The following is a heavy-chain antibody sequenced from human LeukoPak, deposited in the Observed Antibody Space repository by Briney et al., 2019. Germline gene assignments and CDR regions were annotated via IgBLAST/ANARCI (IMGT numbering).Heavy chain of an antibody. CDR1: GYSFTSHA. CDR3: ASTSKWNDDGGVCFDY. J-gene: IGHJ4*02. D-gene: IGHD1-20*01. CDR2: MNTNTGNP. Sequence: ASVKVSCKASGYSFTSHAINWVRQAPGQGLEWMGWMNTNTGNPTYAQGFTGRFVFSSDTSVSTAYLEISSLKAEDTAVYYCASTSKWNDDGGVCFDYWGQGTRVTVSS. V-gene: IGHV7-4-1*02.